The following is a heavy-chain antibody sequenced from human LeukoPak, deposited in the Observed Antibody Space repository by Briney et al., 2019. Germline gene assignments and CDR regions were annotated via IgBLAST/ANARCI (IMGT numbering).Heavy chain of an antibody. D-gene: IGHD2-2*01. J-gene: IGHJ4*02. CDR2: ISWNSGSI. Sequence: GRSLRLSCAPSGFTFDDYAMQWVRQAPGKGLEWVSGISWNSGSIGYADSVKGRFTISRDNAKNSLYLQMDSLRAEDTALYYCAKASYCSSTSCFLFDYWGQGTLVTVSS. CDR1: GFTFDDYA. V-gene: IGHV3-9*01. CDR3: AKASYCSSTSCFLFDY.